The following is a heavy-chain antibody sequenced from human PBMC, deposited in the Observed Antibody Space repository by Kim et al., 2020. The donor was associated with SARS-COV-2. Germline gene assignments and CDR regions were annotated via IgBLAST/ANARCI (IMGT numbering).Heavy chain of an antibody. J-gene: IGHJ3*02. V-gene: IGHV4-39*01. Sequence: SETLSLTCTVSGGSISSSSYYWGWIRQPPGKGLEWIGSIYYSGSTYYNPSLKSRVTISVDTSKNQFSLKLSYVTAADTAVYYCARHLEPPMTYYYDPGAFDSWGQGTMVTVSS. CDR2: IYYSGST. CDR3: ARHLEPPMTYYYDPGAFDS. CDR1: GGSISSSSYY. D-gene: IGHD3-22*01.